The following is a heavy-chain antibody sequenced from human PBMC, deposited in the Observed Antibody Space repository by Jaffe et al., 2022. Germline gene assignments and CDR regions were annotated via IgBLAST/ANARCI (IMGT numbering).Heavy chain of an antibody. CDR3: ARAKTPKAIVVVVAAKAFDY. V-gene: IGHV4-34*01. Sequence: QVQLQQWGAGLLKPSETLSLTCAVYGGSFSGYYWSWIRQPPGKGLEWIGEINHSGSTNYNPSLKSRVTISVDTSKNQFSLKLSSVTAADTAVYYCARAKTPKAIVVVVAAKAFDYWGQGTLVTVSS. CDR1: GGSFSGYY. J-gene: IGHJ4*02. CDR2: INHSGST. D-gene: IGHD2-15*01.